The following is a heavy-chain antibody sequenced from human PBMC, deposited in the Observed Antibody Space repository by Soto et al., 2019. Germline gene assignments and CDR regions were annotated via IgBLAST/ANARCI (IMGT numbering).Heavy chain of an antibody. V-gene: IGHV3-30-3*01. CDR1: GFTFSSYA. CDR2: ISYDGSNK. J-gene: IGHJ4*02. Sequence: QVQLVESGGGVVQPGRSLRLSCAASGFTFSSYAMHWVRQAPGKGLEWVAVISYDGSNKYYADSVKGRFTISRDNSKNTLYLQMSSLRAEDTAVYYCARVPSSIGRAHFDSWGQGTLVTVSS. D-gene: IGHD3-10*01. CDR3: ARVPSSIGRAHFDS.